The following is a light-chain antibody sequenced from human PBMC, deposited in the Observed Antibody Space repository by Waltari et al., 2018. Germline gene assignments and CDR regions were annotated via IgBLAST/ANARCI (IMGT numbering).Light chain of an antibody. CDR1: SSDVGGYNY. CDR3: SSYASRTTRV. J-gene: IGLJ1*01. CDR2: GVS. Sequence: QSALTQPASVSGSPGQSLTISCNGTSSDVGGYNYVSSYQQHLGKAPKLMIYGVSNRPSGVSARFSGSKSGNTASLTISGLQAEDEADYYCSSYASRTTRVFGSGTKVTVL. V-gene: IGLV2-14*01.